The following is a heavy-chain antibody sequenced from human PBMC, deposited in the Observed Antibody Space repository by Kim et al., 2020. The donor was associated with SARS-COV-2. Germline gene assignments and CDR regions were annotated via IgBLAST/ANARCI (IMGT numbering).Heavy chain of an antibody. CDR2: IYPGDSDT. CDR1: GYSFPNYW. CDR3: ARIVLGATTYFDY. J-gene: IGHJ4*01. V-gene: IGHV5-51*01. D-gene: IGHD1-26*01. Sequence: GESLKISCKGSGYSFPNYWIGWVRQMPGKGLEWMGIIYPGDSDTTYSPSLQGQVTISADKSSSTAYLQWSSLKASGTAIYYCARIVLGATTYFDYWGQGTLVTVSS.